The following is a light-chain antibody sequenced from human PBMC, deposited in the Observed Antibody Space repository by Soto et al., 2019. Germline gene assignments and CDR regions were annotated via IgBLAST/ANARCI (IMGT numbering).Light chain of an antibody. Sequence: QSVLTQPPSVYGAPGQRVTISCTGSSSNIGAGYVVHWYQQLPGAAPKLLIFSDNNRPSGVPDRFSGSKSGTSASLAITGLRAEDEADYYCQSYDNNSDYVFGTGTKVTVL. J-gene: IGLJ1*01. CDR2: SDN. CDR1: SSNIGAGYV. CDR3: QSYDNNSDYV. V-gene: IGLV1-40*01.